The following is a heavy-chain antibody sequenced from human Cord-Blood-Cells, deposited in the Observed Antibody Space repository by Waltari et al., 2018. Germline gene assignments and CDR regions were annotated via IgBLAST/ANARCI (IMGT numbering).Heavy chain of an antibody. CDR3: ASPELGIRDDAFDI. J-gene: IGHJ3*02. D-gene: IGHD7-27*01. CDR1: GGSFSGYY. CDR2: INHSGST. V-gene: IGHV4-34*01. Sequence: QVQLQQWGAGLLKPSETLSLTCAVYGGSFSGYYWSWIRQPPGKGLEWIGEINHSGSTNDNPSLNSRVTISVDTSKDQFSLKLSSVTAADTAVYYCASPELGIRDDAFDIWGQGTMVTVSS.